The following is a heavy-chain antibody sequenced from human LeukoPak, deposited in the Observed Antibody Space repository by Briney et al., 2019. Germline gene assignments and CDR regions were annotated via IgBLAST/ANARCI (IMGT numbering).Heavy chain of an antibody. V-gene: IGHV4-30-2*01. CDR1: GGSISSGGYS. CDR3: ARGISYGSGVPFTDY. Sequence: PSETLSLTCAVSGGSISSGGYSWSWIRQPPGKGLEWIGYIYHSGSTYYNPSLKSRVTISVDRSKNQFSLKLSSVTAADTAVYYCARGISYGSGVPFTDYWGQGTLVTVSS. D-gene: IGHD3-10*01. CDR2: IYHSGST. J-gene: IGHJ4*02.